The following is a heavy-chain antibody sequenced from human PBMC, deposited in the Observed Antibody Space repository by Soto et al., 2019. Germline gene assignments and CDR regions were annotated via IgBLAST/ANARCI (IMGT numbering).Heavy chain of an antibody. V-gene: IGHV3-23*01. CDR2: ISGSGGST. CDR1: GFTFSSYA. Sequence: PGGSLRLSCAASGFTFSSYAMSWVRQAPGKGLEWVSAISGSGGSTYYADSVKGRFTISRDNSKNTLYLQMNSLRAEDTAVYYCTVVVVTDRRRPFDYWGQGTLVTVSS. J-gene: IGHJ4*02. CDR3: TVVVVTDRRRPFDY. D-gene: IGHD3-22*01.